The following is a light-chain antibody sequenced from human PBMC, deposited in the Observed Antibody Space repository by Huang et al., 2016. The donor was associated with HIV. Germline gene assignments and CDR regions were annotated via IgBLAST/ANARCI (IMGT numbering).Light chain of an antibody. CDR1: QNINTY. J-gene: IGKJ5*01. CDR3: QKGYSALIT. V-gene: IGKV1-39*01. CDR2: SAS. Sequence: DILLTQSPSSLSASVGDRVTITCRASQNINTYLNWYQQKPGKAPNLLIHSASTLQTGVPSRFSGSGSGTDYTLTVNSLQPEDSATYYCQKGYSALITFGQGTRL.